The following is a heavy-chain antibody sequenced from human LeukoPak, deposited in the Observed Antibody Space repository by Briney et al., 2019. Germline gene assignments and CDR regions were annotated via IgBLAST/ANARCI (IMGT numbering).Heavy chain of an antibody. CDR1: GYSFTSYW. CDR3: ARHRGDYYYYMDV. V-gene: IGHV5-51*01. CDR2: IYPGDSDT. J-gene: IGHJ6*03. Sequence: GESLKISCKGSGYSFTSYWIGWVRQMPGKGLGWMGIIYPGDSDTRYSPSFQGQVTISADKSISTAYLQWSSLKASDTAMYYCARHRGDYYYYMDVWGKGTTVTISS. D-gene: IGHD3-10*01.